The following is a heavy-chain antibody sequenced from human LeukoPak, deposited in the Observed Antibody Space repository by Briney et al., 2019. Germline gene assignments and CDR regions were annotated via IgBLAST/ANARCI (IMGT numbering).Heavy chain of an antibody. J-gene: IGHJ1*01. CDR2: ISGSGGST. Sequence: GGSLRLSCAASGFTFSSYAMSWVRQAPGKGLEWVSAISGSGGSTHYADSVKGRFTISRDNSKNTLYLQMNSLRAEDTAVYYCAKARDYSSSFLFQHWGQGTLVTVSS. CDR1: GFTFSSYA. CDR3: AKARDYSSSFLFQH. V-gene: IGHV3-23*01. D-gene: IGHD6-13*01.